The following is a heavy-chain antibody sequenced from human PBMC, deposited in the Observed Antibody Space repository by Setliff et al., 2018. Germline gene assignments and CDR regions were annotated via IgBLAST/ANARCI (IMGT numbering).Heavy chain of an antibody. CDR3: ARGKLDVVAAGGKYCAMDV. J-gene: IGHJ6*02. CDR2: IIPMFRSG. CDR1: GGTFKNYA. Sequence: SVKVSCKASGGTFKNYAISWVRQAPGQGLEWMGGIIPMFRSGNNAQRFQGRVTITADESTSTVYMELTSLRPEDTAVYYCARGKLDVVAAGGKYCAMDVWGQGTAVTVSS. D-gene: IGHD6-13*01. V-gene: IGHV1-69*13.